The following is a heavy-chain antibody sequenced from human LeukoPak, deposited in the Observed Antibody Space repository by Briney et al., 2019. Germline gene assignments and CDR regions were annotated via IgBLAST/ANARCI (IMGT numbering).Heavy chain of an antibody. D-gene: IGHD6-6*01. V-gene: IGHV3-23*01. CDR1: GFTFSSYA. CDR2: ISGSGGST. Sequence: GGSLRLSCAASGFTFSSYAMSWVRQAPGKGLEWVSAISGSGGSTYYADSVKGRFTISRDNAKNSLYLQMNSLRAEDTAVYYCASYFGSSPFDYWGQGTLVTVSS. CDR3: ASYFGSSPFDY. J-gene: IGHJ4*02.